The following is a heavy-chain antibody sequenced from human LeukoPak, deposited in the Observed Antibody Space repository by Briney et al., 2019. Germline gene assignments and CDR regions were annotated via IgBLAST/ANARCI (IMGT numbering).Heavy chain of an antibody. D-gene: IGHD1-26*01. Sequence: GGSLRLSCAASGFTFSDFNMNWVRQAPGKGLEWVSHITGSGRTIYYADSVKGRFTVSRDNAKNSLYLQMNILRDEDTAVYYCARPSGSLAFDIWGQGTMVTVSS. CDR3: ARPSGSLAFDI. CDR2: ITGSGRTI. V-gene: IGHV3-48*02. J-gene: IGHJ3*02. CDR1: GFTFSDFN.